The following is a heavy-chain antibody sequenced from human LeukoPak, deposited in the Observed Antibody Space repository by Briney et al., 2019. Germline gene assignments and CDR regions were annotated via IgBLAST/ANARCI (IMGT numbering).Heavy chain of an antibody. J-gene: IGHJ4*02. V-gene: IGHV5-51*01. D-gene: IGHD6-19*01. CDR3: ARHEGIAVAGNGFDY. Sequence: GESLKISCKGSGYSFTSYWIGWVRQMPGKGLEWMGIIYPGDSDTRYSPPFQGQVTISADKSISTAYLQWSSLKASDTAMYYCARHEGIAVAGNGFDYWGQGTLVTVSS. CDR2: IYPGDSDT. CDR1: GYSFTSYW.